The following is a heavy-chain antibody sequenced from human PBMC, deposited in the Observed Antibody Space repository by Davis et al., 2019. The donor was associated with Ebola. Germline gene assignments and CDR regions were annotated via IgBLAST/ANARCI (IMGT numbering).Heavy chain of an antibody. CDR3: AKGSRDGSGSYYSYYYMDV. J-gene: IGHJ6*03. D-gene: IGHD3-10*01. CDR1: GFTFGSSA. CDR2: ISGSGGST. Sequence: PGGSLRLSCAASGFTFGSSAMSCVRQAPGKGLEWVSAISGSGGSTYYADSVKGRFTISRDNSKNTLYLQMNSLRAEDTAVYYCAKGSRDGSGSYYSYYYMDVWGKGTTVTVSS. V-gene: IGHV3-23*01.